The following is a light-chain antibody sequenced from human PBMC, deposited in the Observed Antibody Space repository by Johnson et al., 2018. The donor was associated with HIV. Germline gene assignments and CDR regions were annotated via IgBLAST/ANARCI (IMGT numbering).Light chain of an antibody. Sequence: QPVLTQPPSVSAAPGQKVTISCSGSSSNIGNNYVSWYQQLPGTAPKLLIYDNNKRPSGIPDRFSGSKSGTSATLGITALQTGDEADYYCGTWDSSLSAYVFGTGTKVTVL. V-gene: IGLV1-51*01. CDR1: SSNIGNNY. CDR2: DNN. J-gene: IGLJ1*01. CDR3: GTWDSSLSAYV.